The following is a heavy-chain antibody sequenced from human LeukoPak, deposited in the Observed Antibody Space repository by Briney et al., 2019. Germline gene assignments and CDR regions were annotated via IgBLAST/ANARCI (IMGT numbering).Heavy chain of an antibody. Sequence: ASVKVSCKARGGTFSSYAISWVRQAPGQGLEWMGCIIPIFGTANYAQKSQGRVTITADESTSTAYMELSSLRSEDTAVYYCAHYSKSFDYWGQGTLVTVSS. CDR3: AHYSKSFDY. J-gene: IGHJ4*02. CDR2: IIPIFGTA. CDR1: GGTFSSYA. D-gene: IGHD2-2*01. V-gene: IGHV1-69*13.